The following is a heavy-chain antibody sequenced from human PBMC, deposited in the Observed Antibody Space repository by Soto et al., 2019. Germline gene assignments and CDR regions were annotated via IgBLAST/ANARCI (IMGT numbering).Heavy chain of an antibody. V-gene: IGHV3-15*07. Sequence: EVQLVESGGGLVKPGGSLRLSCAASGFTFSNAWINWVRQAPGKGLEWVGRSKSKTDGGTTDYAEPGKGRFAISRDDSNNMVYLQMNSLKIEDTAVYYCTTDSYSTIIIVRFDYWGHGTLVTVSP. D-gene: IGHD3-22*01. CDR1: GFTFSNAW. J-gene: IGHJ4*01. CDR3: TTDSYSTIIIVRFDY. CDR2: SKSKTDGGTT.